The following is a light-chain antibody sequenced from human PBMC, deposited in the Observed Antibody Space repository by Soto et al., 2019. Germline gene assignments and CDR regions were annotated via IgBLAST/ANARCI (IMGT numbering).Light chain of an antibody. J-gene: IGKJ2*01. CDR1: QSISSW. V-gene: IGKV1-5*01. CDR2: DAC. CDR3: QQYNSYWYT. Sequence: DIQMTQSPSTLSASVGDRVTITCRASQSISSWLAWYQQKPGKAPKLLIYDACSLESGVPSRFSGSGSGTELTLTISSLQPDDFATCYCQQYNSYWYTFGQGTKLEIK.